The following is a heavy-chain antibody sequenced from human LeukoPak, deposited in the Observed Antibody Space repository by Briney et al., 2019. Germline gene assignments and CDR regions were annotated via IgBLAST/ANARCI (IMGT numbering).Heavy chain of an antibody. D-gene: IGHD2-15*01. CDR2: ISTYNGNT. V-gene: IGHV1-18*01. J-gene: IGHJ4*02. Sequence: ASVKVSCKASGYTFNKYGIGWVRRAPGQGLEWMAWISTYNGNTNYAQNLQGRVTVTTDTSTSTAYMELRSLRSDDTDVYYCARGGYCNGANCYPFVYWGQGTLVTVSS. CDR3: ARGGYCNGANCYPFVY. CDR1: GYTFNKYG.